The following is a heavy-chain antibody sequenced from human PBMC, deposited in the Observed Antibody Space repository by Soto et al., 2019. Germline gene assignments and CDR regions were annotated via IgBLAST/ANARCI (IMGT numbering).Heavy chain of an antibody. J-gene: IGHJ4*02. Sequence: QVQLVESGGGVIQAGTSLRLSCAASGFTFSSYAMHWARQAPGKGLEWVTVISIRGGDEYYAESVRGRFTISRDDSKNTLYLQMDSLRVEDTAVYYCARGTIVARQHLDYWGQGTLVTVSS. CDR2: ISIRGGDE. CDR3: ARGTIVARQHLDY. V-gene: IGHV3-30*03. D-gene: IGHD6-6*01. CDR1: GFTFSSYA.